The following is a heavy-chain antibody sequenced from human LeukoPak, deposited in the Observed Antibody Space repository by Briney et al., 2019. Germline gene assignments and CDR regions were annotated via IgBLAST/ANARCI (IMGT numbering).Heavy chain of an antibody. V-gene: IGHV4-39*07. D-gene: IGHD2-21*02. J-gene: IGHJ3*02. Sequence: SETLSLTCTVSGGSMSSYYWTWIRQPPGKGLEWIGSIYYSGSSYYNPSLKSRVTISVDTSKNQFSLKLSSVTAADTAVYYCASGYCGGDCYSDRGAFDIWGQGTMVTVSS. CDR1: GGSMSSYY. CDR2: IYYSGSS. CDR3: ASGYCGGDCYSDRGAFDI.